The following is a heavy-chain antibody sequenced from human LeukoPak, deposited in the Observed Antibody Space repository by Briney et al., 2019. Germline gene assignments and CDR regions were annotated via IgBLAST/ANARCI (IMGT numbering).Heavy chain of an antibody. D-gene: IGHD6-13*01. CDR3: ARVATGIAAPIDY. Sequence: GGSLRLSCAASGFTFSSYAMSWVRQAPGKGLEWVAIINQDGSEKYYMDPVKGRFTISRDNAKNSLYLQMHSLRAEDTALYYCARVATGIAAPIDYWGQGTLVTVSS. J-gene: IGHJ4*02. CDR1: GFTFSSYA. V-gene: IGHV3-7*01. CDR2: INQDGSEK.